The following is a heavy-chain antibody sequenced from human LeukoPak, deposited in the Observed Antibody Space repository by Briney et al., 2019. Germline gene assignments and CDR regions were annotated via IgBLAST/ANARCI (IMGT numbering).Heavy chain of an antibody. Sequence: SETLSLTCTVSGGSISSSSYYWGWIRQPPGKGLEWIGSIYYSGSTYYNPSLKRRVTISVHTSKNQYSLKLSSVTAADTAVYYCARRGRQLVRPMDVWGKGTTVTICS. CDR3: ARRGRQLVRPMDV. J-gene: IGHJ6*03. CDR2: IYYSGST. D-gene: IGHD6-13*01. CDR1: GGSISSSSYY. V-gene: IGHV4-39*07.